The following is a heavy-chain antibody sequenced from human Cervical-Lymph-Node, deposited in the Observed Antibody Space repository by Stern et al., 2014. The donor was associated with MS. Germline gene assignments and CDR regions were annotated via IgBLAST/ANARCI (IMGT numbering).Heavy chain of an antibody. CDR1: GYTFTSYG. V-gene: IGHV1-18*01. Sequence: QEQLGQAGAEVKNPGASAKVSCKASGYTFTSYGISLVRQAPGQGLEWMGWISAYNGNTNYAHKLQGRVTMTTDTSTSTAYMELRSLRSDDTAVYYCARGLLGSENAFDIWGQGTMVTVSS. J-gene: IGHJ3*02. D-gene: IGHD2-15*01. CDR3: ARGLLGSENAFDI. CDR2: ISAYNGNT.